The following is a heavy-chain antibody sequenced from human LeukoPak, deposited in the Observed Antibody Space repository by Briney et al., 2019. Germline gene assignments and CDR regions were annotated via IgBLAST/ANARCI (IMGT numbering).Heavy chain of an antibody. CDR3: VSRITIFGVVIADYFAY. CDR1: GGSISSSSYY. CDR2: IYYSGST. V-gene: IGHV4-39*01. D-gene: IGHD3-3*01. J-gene: IGHJ4*02. Sequence: EPSETLSLTCTVSGGSISSSSYYWGWIRQPPGKGLEWIGSIYYSGSTYYNPSLKSRVTISVDTSKNQFSLKLSSVTAADTAVYYCVSRITIFGVVIADYFAYWGQGTLVTVSS.